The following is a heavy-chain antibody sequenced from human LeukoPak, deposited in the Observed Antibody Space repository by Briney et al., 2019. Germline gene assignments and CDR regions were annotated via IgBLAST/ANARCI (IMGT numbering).Heavy chain of an antibody. CDR1: GYTFTSYY. J-gene: IGHJ4*02. CDR2: INPSGGST. Sequence: ASVEVSCKASGYTFTSYYMHWVRQAPGQGLEWMGIINPSGGSTSYAQKFQGRVTMTRDTSTSTVYMELSSLRSEDTAVYYCARVRGEYDFWSGYYNGYYFDYWGQGTLVTVSS. V-gene: IGHV1-46*03. CDR3: ARVRGEYDFWSGYYNGYYFDY. D-gene: IGHD3-3*01.